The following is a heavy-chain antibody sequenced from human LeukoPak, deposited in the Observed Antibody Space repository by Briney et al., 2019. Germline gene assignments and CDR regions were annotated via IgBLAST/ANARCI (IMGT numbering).Heavy chain of an antibody. V-gene: IGHV1-2*02. J-gene: IGHJ6*02. CDR1: GYTFTGYY. CDR2: INPNSGGT. CDR3: ARGGRRIVVVPAAMHDYYYGMDV. D-gene: IGHD2-2*01. Sequence: ASVKVSCKASGYTFTGYYMHWVRQAPGQGLEWMGWINPNSGGTNYAQKFQGRVTMTRDTSISTAYMELSRLRSDDTAVYYCARGGRRIVVVPAAMHDYYYGMDVWGQGTTVTVSS.